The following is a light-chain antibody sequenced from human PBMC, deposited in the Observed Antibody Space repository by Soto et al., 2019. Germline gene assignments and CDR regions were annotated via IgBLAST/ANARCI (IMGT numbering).Light chain of an antibody. V-gene: IGKV3-20*01. CDR2: GAS. CDR3: PQDGSSPWT. Sequence: EIVLTQSPGTLSWSPGERSALSCSASESVSSSYLAWYQQKPGQAPRLLIYGASSRATGIPDRFSGSGSGTDFTLTISRLEPEDFAVYYCPQDGSSPWTFGQGAKVDIK. CDR1: ESVSSSY. J-gene: IGKJ1*01.